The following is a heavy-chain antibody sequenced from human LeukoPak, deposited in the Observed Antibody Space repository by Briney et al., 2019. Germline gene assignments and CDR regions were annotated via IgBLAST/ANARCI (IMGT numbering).Heavy chain of an antibody. J-gene: IGHJ4*02. CDR2: IYYSGST. CDR1: GGSISSGGYY. Sequence: KTSETLSLTCTVSGGSISSGGYYWSWIRQHPGKGLEWIGYIYYSGSTNHNPSLKSRVTISVDTSKNQFSLRLSSVTAADTAVYYCASLRSVDTAMVFDYWGQGTLVTVSS. CDR3: ASLRSVDTAMVFDY. V-gene: IGHV4-61*08. D-gene: IGHD5-18*01.